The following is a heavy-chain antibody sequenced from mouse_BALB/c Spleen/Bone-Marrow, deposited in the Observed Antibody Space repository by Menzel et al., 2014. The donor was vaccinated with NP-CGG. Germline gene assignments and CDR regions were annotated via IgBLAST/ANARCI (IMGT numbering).Heavy chain of an antibody. V-gene: IGHV7-3*02. CDR1: GFTFTDYY. J-gene: IGHJ2*01. CDR3: ARDKGRVFFDY. CDR2: IRNKANGYTT. Sequence: EVQLVESGGGLVQPGGSLRLSCATSGFTFTDYYMNWVRQPPGKALEWLGFIRNKANGYTTEYSASVKGRFTISRDNSRNILNLQMNTLRAEDSATYYCARDKGRVFFDYWGQGTTLTVSS.